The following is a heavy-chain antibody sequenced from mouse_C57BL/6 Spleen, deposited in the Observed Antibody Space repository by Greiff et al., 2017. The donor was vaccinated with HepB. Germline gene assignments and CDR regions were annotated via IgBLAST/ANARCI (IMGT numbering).Heavy chain of an antibody. J-gene: IGHJ4*01. CDR1: GYTFTDYY. CDR3: AREYYGSSPYYALDY. Sequence: EVQLQQSGPVLVKPGASVKMSCKASGYTFTDYYMNWVKQSHGKGLEWIGVINPYNGGTSYNQKFKGKATLTVDKSSSTAYMELNSLTSEDSAVYYCAREYYGSSPYYALDYWGQGTSVTVSS. CDR2: INPYNGGT. V-gene: IGHV1-19*01. D-gene: IGHD1-1*01.